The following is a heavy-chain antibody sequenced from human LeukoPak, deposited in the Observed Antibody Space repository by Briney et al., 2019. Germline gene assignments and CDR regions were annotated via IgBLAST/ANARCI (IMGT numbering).Heavy chain of an antibody. CDR2: ISSSSSTI. Sequence: GGSLRLSCAASGFTFSSYEMNWVRQAPGKGLEWVSYISSSSSTIYYADSVKGRFTISRDNAKNSLYLQMNSLRAEDTAVYYCARDTGYCSGGSCYGDAFDIWGQGTMVTVSS. CDR1: GFTFSSYE. J-gene: IGHJ3*02. D-gene: IGHD2-15*01. V-gene: IGHV3-48*01. CDR3: ARDTGYCSGGSCYGDAFDI.